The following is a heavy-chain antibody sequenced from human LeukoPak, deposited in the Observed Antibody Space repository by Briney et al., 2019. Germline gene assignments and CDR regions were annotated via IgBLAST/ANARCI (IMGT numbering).Heavy chain of an antibody. J-gene: IGHJ4*02. Sequence: SETLSLTCTVSGGSISSYYWSWIRQPPGKGLEWIGYIYYSGSTNYIPSLKSRVTISVDTSKNQFSLKLSSVTAADTAVYYCARSGEEWLSPGTFDYWGQGTLVTVSS. D-gene: IGHD3-3*01. CDR3: ARSGEEWLSPGTFDY. CDR2: IYYSGST. CDR1: GGSISSYY. V-gene: IGHV4-59*01.